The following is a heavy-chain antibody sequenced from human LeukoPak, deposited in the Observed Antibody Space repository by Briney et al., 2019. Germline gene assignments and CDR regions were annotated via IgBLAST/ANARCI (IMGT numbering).Heavy chain of an antibody. D-gene: IGHD3-10*01. CDR2: IKEDGSEK. CDR1: GFTFSNYW. Sequence: PGGSLRLSCVASGFTFSNYWMTWVRQAPGKGLEWVANIKEDGSEKYYVDSVKGRFTISRDDAKNSLYLEINSLRAEDTAIYYCVRGWFLSVWSYHWDVWGQGTTVTVSS. V-gene: IGHV3-7*01. CDR3: VRGWFLSVWSYHWDV. J-gene: IGHJ6*02.